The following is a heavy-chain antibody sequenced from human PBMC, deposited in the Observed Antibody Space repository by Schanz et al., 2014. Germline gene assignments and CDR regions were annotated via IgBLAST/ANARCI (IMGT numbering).Heavy chain of an antibody. CDR1: GFTFSSYA. D-gene: IGHD3-9*01. V-gene: IGHV3-23*01. CDR2: LSGSGGST. Sequence: EVQLLESGGLVQPGGSLRLSCAASGFTFSSYAMSWVRQAPGKGLEWVSALSGSGGSTYYADSVKGRFTISRDNSKNTLYLQMNSLRAEDTAVYYCAKQIHYDILTVTRNWGQGTLVTVSS. CDR3: AKQIHYDILTVTRN. J-gene: IGHJ4*02.